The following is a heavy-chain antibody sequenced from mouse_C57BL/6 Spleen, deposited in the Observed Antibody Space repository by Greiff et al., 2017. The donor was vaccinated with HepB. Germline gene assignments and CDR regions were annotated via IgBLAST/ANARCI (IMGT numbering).Heavy chain of an antibody. CDR1: GYSITSGYY. V-gene: IGHV3-6*01. Sequence: DVQLQESGPGLVKPSQSLSLTCSVTGYSITSGYYWNWIRQFPGNKLEWMGYISYDGSNHYNPSLKNRISIPRDTSKNQFFLKLNSVTTEDTATYYCARQLRLRYLDYWGQGTTLTVSS. D-gene: IGHD3-2*02. J-gene: IGHJ2*01. CDR3: ARQLRLRYLDY. CDR2: ISYDGSN.